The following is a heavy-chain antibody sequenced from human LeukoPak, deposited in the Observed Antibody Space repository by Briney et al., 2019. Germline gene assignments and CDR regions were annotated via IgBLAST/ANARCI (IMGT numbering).Heavy chain of an antibody. CDR1: GDSMTSRNYY. D-gene: IGHD2-21*01. CDR3: ARGGIPDY. J-gene: IGHJ4*02. CDR2: IYNTGTS. Sequence: SSETLSLTCAVSGDSMTSRNYYWGWIRQPRGKGLEFTGLIYNTGTSYYNPSLESRVSISADTSRSQFSLSLSSVTAADTAVYYCARGGIPDYWGQGILVTVSS. V-gene: IGHV4-39*07.